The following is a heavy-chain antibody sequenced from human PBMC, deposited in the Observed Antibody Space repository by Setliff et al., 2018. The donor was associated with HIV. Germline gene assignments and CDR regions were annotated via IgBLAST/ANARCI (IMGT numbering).Heavy chain of an antibody. Sequence: SVKVSCKASGGTFNSYAISWVRQAPGQGLEWMGGIIPILGIANYAQKFQGRVTITADESTSTAYMELSSLRSEDTAVYYCARDYSPTFYYYDSSGTFDYWGQGTLVTVSS. V-gene: IGHV1-69*10. CDR2: IIPILGIA. J-gene: IGHJ4*02. D-gene: IGHD3-22*01. CDR1: GGTFNSYA. CDR3: ARDYSPTFYYYDSSGTFDY.